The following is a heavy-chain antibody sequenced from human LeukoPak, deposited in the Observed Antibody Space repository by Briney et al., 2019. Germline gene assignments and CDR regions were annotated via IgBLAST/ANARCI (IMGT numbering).Heavy chain of an antibody. D-gene: IGHD3-22*01. V-gene: IGHV4-30-2*01. J-gene: IGHJ5*02. CDR2: IYHSGST. CDR1: GGSISSGGYS. Sequence: PSETLSLTCAVSGGSISSGGYSWSWIRQPPGKGLEWIGYIYHSGSTYYNPSLKSRVTVSVDRSKNQFSLKLSSVTAADTAVYYCARVSRYYDSSGYHLMDWFDPWGQGTLVTVSS. CDR3: ARVSRYYDSSGYHLMDWFDP.